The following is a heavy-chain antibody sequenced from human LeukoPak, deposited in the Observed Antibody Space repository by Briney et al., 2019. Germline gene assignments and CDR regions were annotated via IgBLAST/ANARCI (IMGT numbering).Heavy chain of an antibody. J-gene: IGHJ5*02. V-gene: IGHV3-23*01. D-gene: IGHD5-18*01. CDR1: GFTFSSYA. CDR3: AKDRTGYSYGYFLSP. CDR2: ITDSVSGGST. Sequence: GGSLRLSCAASGFTFSSYAMTWVRQAPGKCLEWVSTITDSVSGGSTYYADSVKGRFTISRDNSKNTLYLQMSSLRAEDTAVYFCAKDRTGYSYGYFLSPWGQGTLVTVSS.